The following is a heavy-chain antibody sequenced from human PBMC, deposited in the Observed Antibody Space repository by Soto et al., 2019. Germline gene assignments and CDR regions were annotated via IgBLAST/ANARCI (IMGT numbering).Heavy chain of an antibody. CDR3: ARDIVEGGWYIGY. CDR2: IYHSGST. D-gene: IGHD6-19*01. V-gene: IGHV4-4*02. Sequence: SETLSLTCAVSGGSISSSNWWSWVRQPPGKGLEWIGEIYHSGSTNYNPSLKSRVTISVDNSKNTLYLQMNSLRAEDTAVYYCARDIVEGGWYIGYWGQGTLVTVSS. CDR1: GGSISSSNW. J-gene: IGHJ4*02.